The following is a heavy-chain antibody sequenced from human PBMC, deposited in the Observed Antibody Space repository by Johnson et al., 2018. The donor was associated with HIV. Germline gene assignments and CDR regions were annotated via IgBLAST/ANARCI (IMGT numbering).Heavy chain of an antibody. CDR1: GFTFSSYW. CDR3: ARRLSPDSFDI. Sequence: VQLVESGGGLVQPGGSLRLSCAASGFTFSSYWMHWVRQAPGKGLEWVSYISSSGSTIYYADSVKGRFNISRDNAKNSVYLQMNNLRAEDTAVYYCARRLSPDSFDIWGQGTMVTVSS. CDR2: ISSSGSTI. D-gene: IGHD2/OR15-2a*01. J-gene: IGHJ3*02. V-gene: IGHV3-48*04.